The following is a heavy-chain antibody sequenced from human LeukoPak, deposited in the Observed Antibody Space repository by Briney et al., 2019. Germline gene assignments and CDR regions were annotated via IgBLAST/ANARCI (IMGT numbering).Heavy chain of an antibody. CDR1: GGTFSSYA. J-gene: IGHJ6*03. CDR2: IIPIFGTA. D-gene: IGHD6-6*01. V-gene: IGHV1-69*05. Sequence: ASVKVSCKASGGTFSSYAISWVRQAPGQGLEWMGGIIPIFGTANYAQKFQGRVTITTDESTSTAYMELSSLRSEDTAVYYCARDGYSSSSYYYYMDVWGKGTTVTVSS. CDR3: ARDGYSSSSYYYYMDV.